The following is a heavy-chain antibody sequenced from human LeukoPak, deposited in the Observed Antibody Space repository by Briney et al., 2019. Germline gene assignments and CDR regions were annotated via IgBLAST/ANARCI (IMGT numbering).Heavy chain of an antibody. Sequence: GGSLRLSCAASGFTFSSFGMNWVRQAPGKGLEWVSAISGSGNRTFYADSVKGRFAISRDNSKNTLYLQMNSLRAEDTAVYYCAKDRAWIQLWGGYFDYWGQGTLVTVSS. CDR3: AKDRAWIQLWGGYFDY. CDR2: ISGSGNRT. V-gene: IGHV3-23*01. J-gene: IGHJ4*02. D-gene: IGHD5-18*01. CDR1: GFTFSSFG.